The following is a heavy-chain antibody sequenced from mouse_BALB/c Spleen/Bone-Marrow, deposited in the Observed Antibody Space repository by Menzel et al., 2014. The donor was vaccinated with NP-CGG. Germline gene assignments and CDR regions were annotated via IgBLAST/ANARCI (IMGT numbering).Heavy chain of an antibody. V-gene: IGHV4-1*02. D-gene: IGHD1-1*01. CDR3: ARPDYYGYLNY. J-gene: IGHJ2*01. CDR1: GFDFSRYW. Sequence: EVMLVESGGGLVQPGGSLKLSCAASGFDFSRYWMSWVRQAPGKGLEWIGEINPDSRTINYSPSLKDKFIIPRDNAKNTLYLRLNKGRSEDTALYYCARPDYYGYLNYWGQGTTLTVSS. CDR2: INPDSRTI.